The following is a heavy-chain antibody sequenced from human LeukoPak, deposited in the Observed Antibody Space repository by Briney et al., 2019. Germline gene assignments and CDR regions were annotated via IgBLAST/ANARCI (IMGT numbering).Heavy chain of an antibody. D-gene: IGHD2-21*02. CDR3: EREGAYCGGDCYVSWFDP. J-gene: IGHJ5*02. V-gene: IGHV4-4*07. Sequence: SSGTLSLTCTVSGGSISIYYWSWIRQPAGKGLEWIGRIYTSGSTNYNPSLKSRVTMSVDTSKNQFSLKLSSVTAADTAVYYCEREGAYCGGDCYVSWFDPWGQGTLVTVSS. CDR1: GGSISIYY. CDR2: IYTSGST.